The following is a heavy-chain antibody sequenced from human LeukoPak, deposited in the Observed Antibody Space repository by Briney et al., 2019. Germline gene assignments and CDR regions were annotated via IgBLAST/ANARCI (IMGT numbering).Heavy chain of an antibody. CDR2: INHSGST. J-gene: IGHJ4*02. D-gene: IGHD6-13*01. CDR1: GGSFSGYY. CDR3: ARQYSSSWYEDY. Sequence: SETLSLTCAVYGGSFSGYYWSWIRQPPGKGLEWIGEINHSGSTIYNPSLKSRVTISVDTSKNQFSLKLSSVTAADTAVYYCARQYSSSWYEDYWGQGTLVTVSS. V-gene: IGHV4-34*01.